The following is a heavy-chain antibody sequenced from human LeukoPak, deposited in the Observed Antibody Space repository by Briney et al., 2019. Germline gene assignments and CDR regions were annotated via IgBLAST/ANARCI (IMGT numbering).Heavy chain of an antibody. Sequence: SETLSLTCTVSGGSISSGSYYWGWIRQPPGKGLEWIGSIYYSGSTYYNPSLKSRVTISVDTSKNQFSLKLSSVTAADTAVYYCARHESAYYDFWSGYYFDYWGQGSLVTVCS. CDR1: GGSISSGSYY. D-gene: IGHD3-3*01. CDR3: ARHESAYYDFWSGYYFDY. V-gene: IGHV4-39*01. J-gene: IGHJ4*02. CDR2: IYYSGST.